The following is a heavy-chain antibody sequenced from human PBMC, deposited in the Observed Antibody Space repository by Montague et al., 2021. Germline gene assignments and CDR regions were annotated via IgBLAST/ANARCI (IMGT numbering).Heavy chain of an antibody. CDR1: SGSIFHAH. D-gene: IGHD3-10*01. CDR2: MFYGGAT. CDR3: AKQDYFVSGTSYKGFDP. Sequence: ETLSLTCTVSSGSIFHAHWGWVRQPPGKGLEWLGSMFYGGATSNNPSLKSRVTMSIDTSTNQFSLKLSFVTAADTAVYYCAKQDYFVSGTSYKGFDPWGQGILVTVSS. V-gene: IGHV4-59*08. J-gene: IGHJ5*02.